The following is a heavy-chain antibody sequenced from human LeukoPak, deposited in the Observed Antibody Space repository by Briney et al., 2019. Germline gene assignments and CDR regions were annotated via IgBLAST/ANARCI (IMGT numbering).Heavy chain of an antibody. J-gene: IGHJ4*02. V-gene: IGHV1-18*01. CDR3: ASGNYGSGSYYFIY. D-gene: IGHD3-10*01. Sequence: PGASVKVSCKASGYTFTSYGISWVRQAPGQGLEWMGWISAYNGNTNYAQKLQGRVTMATDTSTSTAYMELRSLRSDDTAVYYCASGNYGSGSYYFIYWGQGTLVTVSS. CDR2: ISAYNGNT. CDR1: GYTFTSYG.